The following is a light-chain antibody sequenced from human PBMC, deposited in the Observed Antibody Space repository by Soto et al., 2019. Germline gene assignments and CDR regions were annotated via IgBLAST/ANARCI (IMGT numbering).Light chain of an antibody. J-gene: IGKJ3*01. V-gene: IGKV1-27*01. CDR3: QKYDSAPFT. CDR2: STS. Sequence: DIQMTQSPSSLSASVGDRVTITCRASQGISYRLAWYQQKPGEAPKPLIYSTSTSHAGVPSRFNGSGSGTDFTLTITSLQPEDVETYYCQKYDSAPFTFGPGTKVDVK. CDR1: QGISYR.